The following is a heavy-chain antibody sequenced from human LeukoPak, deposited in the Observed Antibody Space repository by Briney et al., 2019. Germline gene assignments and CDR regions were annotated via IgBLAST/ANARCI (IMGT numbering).Heavy chain of an antibody. D-gene: IGHD3-22*01. CDR1: GFTFSSYS. CDR2: ISSSSSYI. Sequence: GGSLRLSCAASGFTFSSYSMNWVRQAPGKGLEWVSSISSSSSYIYYADSVRGRFTNSRDNAKNSLYLQMNSLRAEDTAVYYCARVDYYDSSDGMDVWGQGTTVTVSS. V-gene: IGHV3-21*01. J-gene: IGHJ6*02. CDR3: ARVDYYDSSDGMDV.